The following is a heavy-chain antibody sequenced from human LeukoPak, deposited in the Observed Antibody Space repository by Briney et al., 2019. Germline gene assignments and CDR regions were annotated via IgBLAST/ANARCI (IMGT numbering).Heavy chain of an antibody. CDR1: GYTFTGYY. CDR2: INPNSGGT. Sequence: ASVKVSCKASGYTFTGYYMHWVRQAPGQGLEWMGWINPNSGGTNYAQKFQGRVTMTRDTSTSTVYMELSSLRSEDTAVYYCARVQLAWFGELSYFDYWGQGTLVTVSS. V-gene: IGHV1-2*02. CDR3: ARVQLAWFGELSYFDY. J-gene: IGHJ4*02. D-gene: IGHD3-10*01.